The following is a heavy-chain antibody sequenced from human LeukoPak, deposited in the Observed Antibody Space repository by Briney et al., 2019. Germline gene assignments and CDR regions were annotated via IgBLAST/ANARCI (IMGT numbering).Heavy chain of an antibody. J-gene: IGHJ4*02. Sequence: SETLSLTCTVSGGSISSYYWSWIRQPPGKGLEWIGYIYYSGSTNYNPSLKSRVTISVDTSKNQFSLKLSSVTAADTAVYYCARESREWLRSHFDYWGQGTLVTVSS. D-gene: IGHD5-12*01. CDR3: ARESREWLRSHFDY. CDR2: IYYSGST. CDR1: GGSISSYY. V-gene: IGHV4-59*12.